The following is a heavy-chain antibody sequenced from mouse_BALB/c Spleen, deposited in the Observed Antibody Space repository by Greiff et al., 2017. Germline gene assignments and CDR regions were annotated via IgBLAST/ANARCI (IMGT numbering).Heavy chain of an antibody. V-gene: IGHV3-2*02. Sequence: VQLQQSGPGLVKPSQSLSLTCTVTGYSITSDYAWNWIRQFPGNKLEWMGYISYSGSTSYNPSLKSRISITRDTSKNQFFLQLNSVTTEDTATYYCARSYYDYFDYWGQGTTLTVSS. D-gene: IGHD2-4*01. CDR3: ARSYYDYFDY. CDR2: ISYSGST. CDR1: GYSITSDYA. J-gene: IGHJ2*01.